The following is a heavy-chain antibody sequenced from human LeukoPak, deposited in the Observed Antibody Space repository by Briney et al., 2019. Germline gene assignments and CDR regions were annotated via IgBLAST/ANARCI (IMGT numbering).Heavy chain of an antibody. CDR2: INHSGST. CDR1: GGSFSGYY. Sequence: PSETRSLTCAVYGGSFSGYYWSWIRQPPGKGLEWIGEINHSGSTNYNPSLKSRVTISVDTSKNQFSLKLSSVTAADTAVYYCARNYYYVGAFDIWGQGTMVTVSS. CDR3: ARNYYYVGAFDI. D-gene: IGHD3-22*01. V-gene: IGHV4-34*01. J-gene: IGHJ3*02.